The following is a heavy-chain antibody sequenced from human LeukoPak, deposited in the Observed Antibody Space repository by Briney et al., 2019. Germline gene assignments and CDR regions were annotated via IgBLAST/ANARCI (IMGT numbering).Heavy chain of an antibody. J-gene: IGHJ5*02. CDR2: ISYDGSNK. V-gene: IGHV3-30-3*01. CDR3: AKDPLYSSRNWFDP. CDR1: GFTFSSYA. D-gene: IGHD6-13*01. Sequence: GGSLRLSCAASGFTFSSYAMHWVRQAPGKGLEWVAVISYDGSNKYYADSVKGRFTISRDNSKNTLYLQMNSLRAEDTAVYYCAKDPLYSSRNWFDPWGQGTLVTVSS.